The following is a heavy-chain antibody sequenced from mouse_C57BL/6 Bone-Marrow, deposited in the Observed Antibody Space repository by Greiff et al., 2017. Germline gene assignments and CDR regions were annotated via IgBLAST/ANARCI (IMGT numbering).Heavy chain of an antibody. CDR2: ISNGGGST. CDR3: ARHWDGAY. D-gene: IGHD4-1*01. CDR1: GFTFSDYY. V-gene: IGHV5-12*01. Sequence: EVKLMESGGGLVQPGGSLKLSCAASGFTFSDYYMYWVRQTPEKRLEWVAYISNGGGSTYYPDTVKGRFTISRDNAKNTLYLQMSRLKSEDTAMYYCARHWDGAYWGQGTLVTVSA. J-gene: IGHJ3*01.